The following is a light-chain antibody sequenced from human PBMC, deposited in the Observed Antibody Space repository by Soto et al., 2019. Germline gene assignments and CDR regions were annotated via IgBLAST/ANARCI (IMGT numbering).Light chain of an antibody. CDR2: KAA. J-gene: IGKJ1*01. V-gene: IGKV1-5*03. Sequence: DIEVTQSPSSLSASVGDTFTVACRASQSVSGWLAWYQQKPGKAPKLLIYKAANLADEVPSRFAGSGSGTDFSLTITRLQPDDFATYYCQQYNSFSRTFGQGTKVDIK. CDR3: QQYNSFSRT. CDR1: QSVSGW.